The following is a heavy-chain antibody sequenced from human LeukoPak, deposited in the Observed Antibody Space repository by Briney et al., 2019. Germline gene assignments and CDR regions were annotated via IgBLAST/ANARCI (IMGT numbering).Heavy chain of an antibody. J-gene: IGHJ5*02. Sequence: GASVKVSCKASGYTFTGYYMHWVRQAPGQGLEWMGWINPNSGVTNYAQKFQGRVTMTRDTSISTAYMELSRLRSDDTAVYYCARAYIAAAGFDPWGQGTLVTVSS. CDR1: GYTFTGYY. CDR3: ARAYIAAAGFDP. V-gene: IGHV1-2*02. D-gene: IGHD6-13*01. CDR2: INPNSGVT.